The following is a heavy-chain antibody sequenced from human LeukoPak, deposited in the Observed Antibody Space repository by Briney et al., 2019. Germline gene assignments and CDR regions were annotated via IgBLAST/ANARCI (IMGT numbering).Heavy chain of an antibody. D-gene: IGHD1-26*01. Sequence: PGGSLRLSCAASGFTFSSYEMNWVRQAPGKGLEWVSYISSSGSTIYYADSVKGRFTISRDNAKDSLYLQMNSLRAEDTALYYCAKNQWELMDWGQGTLVTVSS. CDR2: ISSSGSTI. CDR3: AKNQWELMD. CDR1: GFTFSSYE. V-gene: IGHV3-48*03. J-gene: IGHJ4*02.